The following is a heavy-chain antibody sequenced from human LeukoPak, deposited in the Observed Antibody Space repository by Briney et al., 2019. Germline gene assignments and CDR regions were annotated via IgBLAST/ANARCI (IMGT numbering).Heavy chain of an antibody. J-gene: IGHJ4*02. CDR3: ARGMRSSGYYAVDY. Sequence: ASVKVSCKASGYTFTSYDINWVRQATGQGLEWMGWMNPNSGNTGYAQKFQGRVTITRNTSISTAYMELSSLRSEDTAVYYCARGMRSSGYYAVDYWGQGTLVTVSS. CDR1: GYTFTSYD. V-gene: IGHV1-8*03. CDR2: MNPNSGNT. D-gene: IGHD3-22*01.